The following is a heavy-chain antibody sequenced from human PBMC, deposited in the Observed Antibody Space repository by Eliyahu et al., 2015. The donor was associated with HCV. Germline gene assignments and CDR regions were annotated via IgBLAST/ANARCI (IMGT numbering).Heavy chain of an antibody. Sequence: QVQLQQWGAGLLKPSETLSLTCAVYGGSFSGSYWSWFRQPPGKGLXWFGEINHRGSTNSNPSFKSRVIMSVDTSKNQFSLNLTSVTAADTAVYYCARKGPRYCSGGTCYSGYNFDYWGQGTLVTVSS. CDR2: INHRGST. J-gene: IGHJ4*02. CDR1: GGSFSGSY. V-gene: IGHV4-34*01. CDR3: ARKGPRYCSGGTCYSGYNFDY. D-gene: IGHD2-15*01.